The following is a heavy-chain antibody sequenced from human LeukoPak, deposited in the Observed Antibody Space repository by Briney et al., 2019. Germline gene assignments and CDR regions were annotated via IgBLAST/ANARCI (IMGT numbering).Heavy chain of an antibody. J-gene: IGHJ4*02. Sequence: GGSLRLSCAATGFTFSSYAMHWVRQAPGKGLEYVSAISSNGGSTYYANSVKGRFTISRDNSKNTLYLQMGSLRAEDMAVYYCARDADGNNYYDSSGSHLFDYWGQGTLVTVSS. CDR3: ARDADGNNYYDSSGSHLFDY. CDR2: ISSNGGST. CDR1: GFTFSSYA. D-gene: IGHD3-22*01. V-gene: IGHV3-64*01.